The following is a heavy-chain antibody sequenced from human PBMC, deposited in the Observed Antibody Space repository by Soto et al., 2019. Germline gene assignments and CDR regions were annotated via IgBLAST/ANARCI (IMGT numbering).Heavy chain of an antibody. CDR1: RDTFTSYY. J-gene: IGHJ5*02. CDR2: INPHGGST. Sequence: ASVKVSCKAPRDTFTSYYINWVRQAPGQGLEWMGVINPHGGSTAYAQKFKGRVTLTRDTSASTVYMGVSSLTSEDTAMYYCARSSGGNFGIIIEGTNWFAPWGQGTLVTVSS. CDR3: ARSSGGNFGIIIEGTNWFAP. D-gene: IGHD1-26*01. V-gene: IGHV1-46*01.